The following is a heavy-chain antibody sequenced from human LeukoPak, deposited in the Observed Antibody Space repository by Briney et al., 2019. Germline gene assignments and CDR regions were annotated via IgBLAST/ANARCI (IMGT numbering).Heavy chain of an antibody. CDR3: ARDPGYCTNGVCSPAAFDI. D-gene: IGHD2-8*01. CDR1: GGSISSGGYY. V-gene: IGHV4-30-2*01. J-gene: IGHJ3*02. CDR2: IYHSGST. Sequence: SETLSLTCTVSGGSISSGGYYWSWIRQPPGKGLEWIGYIYHSGSTYYNPSLKSRVTISVDRSKNQFSLKLSSVTAADTAVYYCARDPGYCTNGVCSPAAFDIWGQGTMVTVSS.